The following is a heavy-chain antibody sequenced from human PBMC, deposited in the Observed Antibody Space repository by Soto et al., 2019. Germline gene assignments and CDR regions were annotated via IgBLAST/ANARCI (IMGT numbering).Heavy chain of an antibody. CDR2: ISGSGGST. Sequence: GGSLRLSCAASGFTFSSYAMSWVRQAPGKGLEWVSAISGSGGSTYYADSVKGRFTISRDNSKNTLYLQMNSLRAEDTAVYYCAKYLFVVWHRSRASLPFPVDYWGQGTLVTVSS. CDR1: GFTFSSYA. V-gene: IGHV3-23*01. D-gene: IGHD2-21*01. J-gene: IGHJ4*02. CDR3: AKYLFVVWHRSRASLPFPVDY.